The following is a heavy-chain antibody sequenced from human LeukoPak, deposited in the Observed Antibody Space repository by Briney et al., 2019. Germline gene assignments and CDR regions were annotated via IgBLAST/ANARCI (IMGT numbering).Heavy chain of an antibody. J-gene: IGHJ4*02. D-gene: IGHD3-22*01. Sequence: SVKVSCKASGGTFSSYAISWVRQAPGQGLEWMGGIIPIFVTANYAQKFQGRVTITTDDSTSTAYMELSSLRSEDTAVYYCARAPVVITREYYFDYWGQGTLVTVSS. CDR1: GGTFSSYA. CDR3: ARAPVVITREYYFDY. V-gene: IGHV1-69*05. CDR2: IIPIFVTA.